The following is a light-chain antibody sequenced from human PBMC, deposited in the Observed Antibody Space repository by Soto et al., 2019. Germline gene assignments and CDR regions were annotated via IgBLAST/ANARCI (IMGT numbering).Light chain of an antibody. J-gene: IGLJ3*02. CDR1: SGHSSYA. CDR3: QTWGTGIWV. Sequence: QAVVTQSPSASASLGASVKLTCTLSSGHSSYAIAWHQQQPDKGPRYLMKLNSDGSHTKGDGIPHRFSGSSSGAERYLTISSLQSEDEADYYCQTWGTGIWVFGGGTKVTVL. V-gene: IGLV4-69*01. CDR2: LNSDGSH.